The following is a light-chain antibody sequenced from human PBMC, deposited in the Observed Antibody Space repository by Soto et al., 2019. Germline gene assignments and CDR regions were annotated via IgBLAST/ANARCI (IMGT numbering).Light chain of an antibody. CDR2: GAS. Sequence: EIVLTQSPGTLSLSPGERATLSCRASQSVSSSFLAWYQQKHGQAPRLLIYGASSRATGIPDRFSGSGSGTDFTLTISRLEPEDFAVYYCQQYDSSPWTFGQGTEVEIK. CDR3: QQYDSSPWT. CDR1: QSVSSSF. J-gene: IGKJ1*01. V-gene: IGKV3-20*01.